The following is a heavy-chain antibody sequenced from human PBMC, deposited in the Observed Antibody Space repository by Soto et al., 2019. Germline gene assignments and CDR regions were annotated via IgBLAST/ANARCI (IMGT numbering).Heavy chain of an antibody. CDR2: ISSNGGST. D-gene: IGHD2-8*02. J-gene: IGHJ3*02. V-gene: IGHV3-64*04. CDR3: AKATATGGGAFDI. Sequence: GGSLRLSCSASGFTFSSYAMHWVRQAPGKGLEYVSAISSNGGSTYYADSVKGRFTISRDRSKNTVYLQMNSLTAGDTAMYYCAKATATGGGAFDICGQGTMVTVSS. CDR1: GFTFSSYA.